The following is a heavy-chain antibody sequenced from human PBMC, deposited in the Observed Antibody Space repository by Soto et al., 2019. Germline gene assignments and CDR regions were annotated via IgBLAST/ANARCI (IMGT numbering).Heavy chain of an antibody. CDR1: GESASSNRAA. CDR3: ARAWGFSSGWYGSFSY. CDR2: TYYRSKWDN. V-gene: IGHV6-1*01. Sequence: PSQTLSLTCAISGESASSNRAAWNWIRQSPSRGLEWLGRTYYRSKWDNDYAVSVKSRITINPDTSKNQFSLQLNSVTPEDTAVYYCARAWGFSSGWYGSFSYWGQGTLVTVSS. J-gene: IGHJ4*02. D-gene: IGHD6-19*01.